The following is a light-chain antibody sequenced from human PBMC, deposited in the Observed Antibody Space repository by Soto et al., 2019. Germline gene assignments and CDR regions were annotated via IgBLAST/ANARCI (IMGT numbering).Light chain of an antibody. CDR2: GAS. V-gene: IGKV3-20*01. CDR1: QSISSSF. CDR3: QQYGSSPPLT. J-gene: IGKJ4*01. Sequence: EFVLTQSPGKLSLSPGERATLSCRASQSISSSFLAWYQQKPGQAPRLLIYGASSRGTGIPDRFSGSGSVTDFTLTISSLEPEDVAVYYCQQYGSSPPLTFGGGTKVEIK.